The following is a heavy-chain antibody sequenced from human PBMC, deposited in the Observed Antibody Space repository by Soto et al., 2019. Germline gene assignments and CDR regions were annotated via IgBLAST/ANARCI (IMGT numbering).Heavy chain of an antibody. Sequence: QVQLVESGGGVVQPGRSLRLSCVGSGFPFWHYGMHWVRQAPGKGLEWVAVIWSDGNKESYADSVKGRFAISRDNSKDTLYLEMNSLRVEYTAVYFWARDRNGGWFHMDVWGQGTTVSVSS. CDR3: ARDRNGGWFHMDV. J-gene: IGHJ6*02. CDR2: IWSDGNKE. V-gene: IGHV3-33*01. CDR1: GFPFWHYG. D-gene: IGHD6-19*01.